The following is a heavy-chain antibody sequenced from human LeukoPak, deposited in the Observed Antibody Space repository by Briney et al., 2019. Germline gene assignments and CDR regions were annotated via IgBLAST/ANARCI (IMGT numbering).Heavy chain of an antibody. J-gene: IGHJ4*02. V-gene: IGHV1-46*03. CDR3: ARDRRAYYYDSSGYYYAGY. Sequence: VASVKVSCKASGYTFTSYYMHWVRQAPGQGLEWMGIINPSGGSTSYAQKFQGRVTMTRDTSTSTVYMELSSLRSEDTAVYYCARDRRAYYYDSSGYYYAGYWGQRTLVTVSS. CDR2: INPSGGST. D-gene: IGHD3-22*01. CDR1: GYTFTSYY.